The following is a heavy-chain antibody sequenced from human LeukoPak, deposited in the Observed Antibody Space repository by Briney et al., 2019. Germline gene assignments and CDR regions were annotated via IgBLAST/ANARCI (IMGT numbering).Heavy chain of an antibody. CDR2: ISYDGSNK. Sequence: GGSLRLSCAASGFTFSSYGMHWVRQAPGKGLEWVAVISYDGSNKYYADSVKGRFTISRDNSKNTLYLQMNSLRAEDTAVYYCAKVPHGDYAVDYWGQGTLVTVPS. CDR1: GFTFSSYG. J-gene: IGHJ4*02. CDR3: AKVPHGDYAVDY. V-gene: IGHV3-30*18. D-gene: IGHD4-17*01.